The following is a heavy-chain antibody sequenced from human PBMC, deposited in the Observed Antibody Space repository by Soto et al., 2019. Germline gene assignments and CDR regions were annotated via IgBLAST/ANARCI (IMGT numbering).Heavy chain of an antibody. CDR3: ARCSVGALDY. J-gene: IGHJ4*02. Sequence: KSSETLSLTCTVSGGSVSSGSYYWSWILQSPGKGLEWIGYIYYRGSTNYNPSLTSRVTISVDTSKSQFSRELSSVTAADTGVYYCARCSVGALDYWGQGTLVTVSS. V-gene: IGHV4-61*01. D-gene: IGHD1-26*01. CDR1: GGSVSSGSYY. CDR2: IYYRGST.